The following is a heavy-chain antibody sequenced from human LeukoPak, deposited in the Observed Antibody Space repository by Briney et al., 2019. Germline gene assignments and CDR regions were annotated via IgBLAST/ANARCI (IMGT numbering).Heavy chain of an antibody. CDR3: VRNGCSATNCYIFLGDWYFDL. J-gene: IGHJ2*01. V-gene: IGHV3-23*01. CDR1: GFPFSSYA. CDR2: IRGNGERT. D-gene: IGHD2-2*02. Sequence: GGSLRLSCAASGFPFSSYAMGWVRQAPGKGLEWVSSIRGNGERTFYADSVKGRFTISRDNSKNTVSLLMTSLEAEDTAVYYCVRNGCSATNCYIFLGDWYFDLWGRGTLVTVSS.